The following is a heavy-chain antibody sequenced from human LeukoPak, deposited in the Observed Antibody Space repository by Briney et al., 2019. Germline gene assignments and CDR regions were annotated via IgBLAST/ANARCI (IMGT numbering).Heavy chain of an antibody. CDR1: GFTFSSYG. Sequence: GGSLRLSCAASGFTFSSYGMHWVRQAPGKGLEWVSYITSSGDTIYYADSVKGRFTISRDNAKNSVYLQMNSLRAEDTAVYYCARRSSPYSSSWYGVDYWGQGTLVTVSS. V-gene: IGHV3-48*01. CDR2: ITSSGDTI. CDR3: ARRSSPYSSSWYGVDY. D-gene: IGHD6-13*01. J-gene: IGHJ4*02.